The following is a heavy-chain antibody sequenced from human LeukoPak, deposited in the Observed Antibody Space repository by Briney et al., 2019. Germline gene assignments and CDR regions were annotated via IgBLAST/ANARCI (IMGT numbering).Heavy chain of an antibody. CDR3: ARVAYSSSWYHSYYYYGMDV. J-gene: IGHJ6*02. V-gene: IGHV3-23*01. D-gene: IGHD6-13*01. CDR1: GFTFSSYA. Sequence: GGSLRLSCAASGFTFSSYAMSWVRQAPGKGLEWVSAISGSGGSTYYADSVKGRFTISRDNSKNTLYLQMNSLRAEDTAVYYCARVAYSSSWYHSYYYYGMDVWGQGTTVTVSS. CDR2: ISGSGGST.